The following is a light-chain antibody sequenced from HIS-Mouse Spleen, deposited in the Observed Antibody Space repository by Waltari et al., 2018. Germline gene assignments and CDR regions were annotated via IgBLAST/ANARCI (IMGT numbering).Light chain of an antibody. V-gene: IGLV3-10*01. CDR2: EDN. J-gene: IGLJ2*01. CDR1: ALPKKY. Sequence: SYELTQPPSVSVSPGQTARITCSGDALPKKYAYWYQQKSGQAPVLVIYEDNKRPPGIPERFSGSSSGTMANLTISGAQVEDEADYYCYSTDSSGNHRVFGGGTKLTVL. CDR3: YSTDSSGNHRV.